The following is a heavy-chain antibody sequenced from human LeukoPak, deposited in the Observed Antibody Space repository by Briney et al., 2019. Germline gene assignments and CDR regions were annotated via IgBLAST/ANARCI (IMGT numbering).Heavy chain of an antibody. V-gene: IGHV4-4*02. Sequence: SETLSLTCAVSGGSISSSNWWSWVRQPPGKGLEWIGEIYHSVSTNYNPSLKSRVTISVDKSKNQFSLKLSSVTAADTAVYYCARAGVGYSSSWYNTAFDYWGQGTLVTVSS. J-gene: IGHJ4*02. CDR2: IYHSVST. D-gene: IGHD6-13*01. CDR1: GGSISSSNW. CDR3: ARAGVGYSSSWYNTAFDY.